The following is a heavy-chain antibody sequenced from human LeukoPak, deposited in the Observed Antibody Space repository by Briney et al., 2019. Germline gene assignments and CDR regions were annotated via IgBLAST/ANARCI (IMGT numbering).Heavy chain of an antibody. CDR3: ARVPRYCTNGVCYDDY. D-gene: IGHD2-8*01. Sequence: SETLSLTCAVYGGSFSGYYWSWIRQPPGKGLEWIGEINHSGSTNYNPSLKSRVTISVDTSKNQFSLKLSSVTAADTAVYYCARVPRYCTNGVCYDDYWGQGTLVTVSS. CDR2: INHSGST. CDR1: GGSFSGYY. J-gene: IGHJ4*02. V-gene: IGHV4-34*01.